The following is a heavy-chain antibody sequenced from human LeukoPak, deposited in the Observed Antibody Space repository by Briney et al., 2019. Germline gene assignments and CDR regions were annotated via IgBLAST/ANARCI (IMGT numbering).Heavy chain of an antibody. Sequence: PSETLSLTCTVSGGSISSSSYYWGWIRQPPGKGLEWIGSIYYSGRTYYNPSLKSRVTISVDTSKNQFSLKLSSVTAADTAVYYCARDNIVVVAATKAYYFDYWGQGTLVTVSS. CDR2: IYYSGRT. CDR3: ARDNIVVVAATKAYYFDY. CDR1: GGSISSSSYY. J-gene: IGHJ4*02. V-gene: IGHV4-39*07. D-gene: IGHD2-15*01.